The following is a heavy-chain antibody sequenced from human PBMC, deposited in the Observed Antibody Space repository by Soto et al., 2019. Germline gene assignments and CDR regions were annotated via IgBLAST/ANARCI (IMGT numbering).Heavy chain of an antibody. CDR1: GGTLSSYT. D-gene: IGHD3-16*02. CDR2: VIPNLGVT. V-gene: IGHV1-69*02. J-gene: IGHJ6*02. CDR3: ARWVLIGSSPNYGMDV. Sequence: GASVKVSCKASGGTLSSYTFSWVRQAPGQGLEWMGRVIPNLGVTNYAKKFQGRFTIVVDTSTSTAYMELRSLRSDDTAVYYCARWVLIGSSPNYGMDVWGQGTTVTVSS.